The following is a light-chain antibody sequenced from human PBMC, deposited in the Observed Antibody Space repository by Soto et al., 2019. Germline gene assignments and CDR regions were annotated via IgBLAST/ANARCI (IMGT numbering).Light chain of an antibody. CDR2: DVS. CDR3: SSYTSSSTFYV. J-gene: IGLJ1*01. CDR1: SRDFGGYNY. Sequence: QSALTQPASVSGSPGQSITISCTGTSRDFGGYNYVSWYQQHPGKAPKLMIYDVSNRPSGVSNRFSGSKSGNTASLTISGLQAEDEADYYCSSYTSSSTFYVFGTGTKVTVL. V-gene: IGLV2-14*01.